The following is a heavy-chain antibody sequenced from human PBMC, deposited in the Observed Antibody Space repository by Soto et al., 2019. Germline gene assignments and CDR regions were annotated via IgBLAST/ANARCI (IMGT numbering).Heavy chain of an antibody. D-gene: IGHD3-3*01. CDR1: KFSFNNYW. V-gene: IGHV3-74*01. CDR2: INDDGSRT. Sequence: GGSLRLSCAASKFSFNNYWMHWVRQVPGKGLVWVSRINDDGSRTKYADSVEGRLTISRDNAKNTLFLQMDSLRVEDTAVYYCVRDHHDYDFWSGNPRGYFDLWGRGTLVTVSS. J-gene: IGHJ2*01. CDR3: VRDHHDYDFWSGNPRGYFDL.